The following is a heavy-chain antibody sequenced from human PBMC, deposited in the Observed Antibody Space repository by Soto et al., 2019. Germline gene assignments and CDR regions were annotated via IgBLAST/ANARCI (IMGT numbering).Heavy chain of an antibody. D-gene: IGHD6-19*01. Sequence: QVQLEQSAPEVKKPGASVKVSCKASGYTFTTYGISWVRQAPGQGLEWLGWINTHNGNTNYAQNLQGRVIMTADTSTSTAYMELRSLRSDDTSIYYCTREGSAPYYYDGMDAWGQGTTVTVS. CDR1: GYTFTTYG. V-gene: IGHV1-18*01. CDR3: TREGSAPYYYDGMDA. CDR2: INTHNGNT. J-gene: IGHJ6*02.